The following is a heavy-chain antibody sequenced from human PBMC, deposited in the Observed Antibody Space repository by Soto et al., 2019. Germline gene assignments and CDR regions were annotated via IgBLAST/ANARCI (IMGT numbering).Heavy chain of an antibody. CDR1: GFTFSSYA. CDR2: ISYDGSNK. CDR3: ARRISTYYDFWSGYPSTGGAMDV. J-gene: IGHJ6*02. Sequence: PGGSLRLSCAASGFTFSSYAMHWVRHAPGKGLEWVAVISYDGSNKYYADSVKGRFTISRDNSKNTLYLQMNSLRAEDTAVYYCARRISTYYDFWSGYPSTGGAMDVWGQGTTVTVSS. V-gene: IGHV3-30-3*01. D-gene: IGHD3-3*01.